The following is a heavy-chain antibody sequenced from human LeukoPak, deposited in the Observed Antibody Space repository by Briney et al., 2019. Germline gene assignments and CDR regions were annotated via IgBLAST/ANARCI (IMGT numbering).Heavy chain of an antibody. CDR2: IYTSGST. J-gene: IGHJ2*01. V-gene: IGHV4-4*07. D-gene: IGHD4-11*01. CDR3: ARHSGSNYDPDEYWYFDL. CDR1: GGSISSYY. Sequence: SETLSLTCTVSGGSISSYYWSWIRQPAGKGLEWIGRIYTSGSTYYNPSLKSRVTISVDTSKNQFSLKLSSVTAADTAVYYCARHSGSNYDPDEYWYFDLWGRGTLVTVSS.